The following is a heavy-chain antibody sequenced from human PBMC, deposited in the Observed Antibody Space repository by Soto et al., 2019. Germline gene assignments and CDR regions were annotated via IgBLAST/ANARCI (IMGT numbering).Heavy chain of an antibody. CDR3: ARVLTVSRGYYFVRYSYGMDV. J-gene: IGHJ6*01. V-gene: IGHV1-18*01. CDR1: GYIFTNYG. D-gene: IGHD3-22*01. CDR2: INADNGNT. Sequence: QVQLVQSGAEVKKPGASVKVSCKASGYIFTNYGITWVRQAPGQGLEWMGWINADNGNTDYAQKVQGRVTMTTDTSTSTAYMELRSLRSDDTAVYYCARVLTVSRGYYFVRYSYGMDVWGQGTTVTVSS.